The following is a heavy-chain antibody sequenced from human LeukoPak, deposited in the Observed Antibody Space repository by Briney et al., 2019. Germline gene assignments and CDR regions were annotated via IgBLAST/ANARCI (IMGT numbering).Heavy chain of an antibody. J-gene: IGHJ4*02. V-gene: IGHV3-21*01. Sequence: AGGSLRLSCAASGFTFSSYSMNWVRQAPGKGLEWVSSISSSSSYIYYADSAKGRFTISRDNAKNSLYLQMNSLRAEDTAVYYCARSGSGSSDYWGQGTLVTVSP. CDR3: ARSGSGSSDY. CDR2: ISSSSSYI. D-gene: IGHD3-10*01. CDR1: GFTFSSYS.